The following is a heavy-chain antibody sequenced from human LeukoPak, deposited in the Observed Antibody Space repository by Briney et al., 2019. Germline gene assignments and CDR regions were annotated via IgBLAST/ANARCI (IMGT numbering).Heavy chain of an antibody. CDR3: ARLGYCTNGVCYVDY. J-gene: IGHJ4*02. Sequence: SETLSLTCTVSGGSISSYYWSWIRQPAGKGLEWIGRIYTSGSTNYNPSLKSRVTMSVDTSKNQFSLKLSSVTAADTAVYYCARLGYCTNGVCYVDYWGQGTLVIVSS. CDR2: IYTSGST. CDR1: GGSISSYY. D-gene: IGHD2-8*01. V-gene: IGHV4-4*07.